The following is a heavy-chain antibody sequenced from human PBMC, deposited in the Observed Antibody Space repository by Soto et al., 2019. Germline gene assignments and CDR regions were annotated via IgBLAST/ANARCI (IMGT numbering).Heavy chain of an antibody. CDR2: TYYRSKWYN. Sequence: SQTLSLTCAISGDSVSSNSAAWNWIRQSPSRGLEWLGRTYYRSKWYNDYAVSVKSRITIDPDTSKNQFSLQLNSVTPEDTAVYYCARDIKSSGWYGNNWFDPWGQGTLVTVSS. D-gene: IGHD6-19*01. CDR3: ARDIKSSGWYGNNWFDP. CDR1: GDSVSSNSAA. J-gene: IGHJ5*02. V-gene: IGHV6-1*01.